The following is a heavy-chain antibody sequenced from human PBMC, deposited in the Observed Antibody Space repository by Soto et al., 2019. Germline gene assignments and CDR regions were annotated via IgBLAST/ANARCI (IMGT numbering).Heavy chain of an antibody. Sequence: QVQLVESGGGVVQPGRSLRLSCAASGFTFSSYAMHWVRQAPGKGLERVAVISYDRSNKYYADSVKGQFTISRDNSKNTLYLQMNSLRAEDTAGYYCARGPSSGWYYYFDYWGQGTLVTVAS. V-gene: IGHV3-30-3*01. CDR2: ISYDRSNK. J-gene: IGHJ4*02. D-gene: IGHD6-19*01. CDR1: GFTFSSYA. CDR3: ARGPSSGWYYYFDY.